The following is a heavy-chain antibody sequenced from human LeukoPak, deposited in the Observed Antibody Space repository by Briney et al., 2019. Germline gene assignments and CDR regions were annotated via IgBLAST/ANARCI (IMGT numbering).Heavy chain of an antibody. CDR3: AKRPDYYGSGSYYKEYYFDY. CDR2: INSDGSST. D-gene: IGHD3-10*01. Sequence: GGSLRLSCAASGFTFSSYWMHWVRQAPGKGLVWVSRINSDGSSTSYADSVKGRFTISRDNAKNTLYLQMNSLRAEDTAVYYCAKRPDYYGSGSYYKEYYFDYWGQGTLVTVSS. CDR1: GFTFSSYW. V-gene: IGHV3-74*01. J-gene: IGHJ4*02.